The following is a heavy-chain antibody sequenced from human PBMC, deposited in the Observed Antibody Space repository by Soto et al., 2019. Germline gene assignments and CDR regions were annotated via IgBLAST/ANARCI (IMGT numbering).Heavy chain of an antibody. J-gene: IGHJ6*02. D-gene: IGHD2-2*01. CDR2: MNPNSGNT. CDR1: GYTFTSYD. V-gene: IGHV1-8*01. CDR3: ATAEGVPAATGHYYYYYGMDV. Sequence: ASVKVSCKASGYTFTSYDINWVRQATGQGLEWMGWMNPNSGNTGYAQKFQGRVTMTRNTSISTAYMEPSSLRSEDTAVYYCATAEGVPAATGHYYYYYGMDVWGQGTTVIVSS.